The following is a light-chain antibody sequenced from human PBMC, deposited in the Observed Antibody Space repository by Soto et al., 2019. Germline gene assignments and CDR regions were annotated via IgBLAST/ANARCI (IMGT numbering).Light chain of an antibody. CDR1: QSINSW. J-gene: IGKJ1*01. CDR3: QQYNSYSWT. CDR2: KAS. Sequence: DIQMTQSPSTLSASVGDRVTITCRASQSINSWLAWYQQKPGKAPKLLIYKASSLESGVPSRFSGSGSGTEFTLTISSLQPDDFATYYCQQYNSYSWTFGQGTKVAIK. V-gene: IGKV1-5*03.